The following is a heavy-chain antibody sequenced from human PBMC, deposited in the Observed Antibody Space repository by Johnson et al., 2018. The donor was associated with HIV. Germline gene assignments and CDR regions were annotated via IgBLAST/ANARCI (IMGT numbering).Heavy chain of an antibody. V-gene: IGHV3-11*04. D-gene: IGHD1-1*01. J-gene: IGHJ3*02. CDR2: ISSSGTTV. CDR3: ATDHAEGCGPRTSARPCNAFDI. CDR1: GFTFSDYY. Sequence: QVQLVESGGGLVKPGGSLRLSCAASGFTFSDYYMTWIRQTPGKGLEWVSYISSSGTTVYYAGSVKGRFSISRDNTKNSVYLQMNSLRAEDTAVYYCATDHAEGCGPRTSARPCNAFDIWGQETMVTLSS.